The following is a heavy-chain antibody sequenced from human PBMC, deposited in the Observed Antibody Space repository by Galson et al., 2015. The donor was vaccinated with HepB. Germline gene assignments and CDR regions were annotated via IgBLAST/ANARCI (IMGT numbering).Heavy chain of an antibody. CDR3: TTLYYYDSSGDGGYYYGMDV. D-gene: IGHD3-22*01. J-gene: IGHJ6*02. V-gene: IGHV3-15*01. Sequence: LEWVGRIKSKTDGGTTDYAAPVKGRFTISRDDSKNTLYLQMNSLKTEDTAVYYCTTLYYYDSSGDGGYYYGMDVWGQGTTVTVSS. CDR2: IKSKTDGGTT.